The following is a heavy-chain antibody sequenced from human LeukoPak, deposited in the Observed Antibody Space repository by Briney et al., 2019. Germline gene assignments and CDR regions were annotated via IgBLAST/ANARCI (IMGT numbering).Heavy chain of an antibody. CDR3: ARDLSPTVTTNYDDFDI. CDR1: GGTFSSYT. J-gene: IGHJ3*02. D-gene: IGHD4-11*01. CDR2: IIPILGIA. Sequence: SVKVSRKASGGTFSSYTISWVRQAPGQGLEWMGRIIPILGIANYAQKFQGRVTITADKSTSTAYMELSSLRSEDTAVYYCARDLSPTVTTNYDDFDIWGQGTMVTVSS. V-gene: IGHV1-69*04.